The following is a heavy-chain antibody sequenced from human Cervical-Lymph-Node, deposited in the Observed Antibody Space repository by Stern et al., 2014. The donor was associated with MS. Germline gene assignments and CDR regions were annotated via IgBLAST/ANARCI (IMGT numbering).Heavy chain of an antibody. Sequence: VQLLQSGPGLVKPSQTLSLTCAISGDSVSSKGAAWNWIRQSPSRGLEWLGRTYYRSTWFNDYALSLKSRITINPDTSKNQFSLQLSSVTPEDTAVYYCVRDGEMGLDAFDVWGQGTMVTVSS. CDR3: VRDGEMGLDAFDV. D-gene: IGHD5-24*01. J-gene: IGHJ3*01. CDR1: GDSVSSKGAA. CDR2: TYYRSTWFN. V-gene: IGHV6-1*01.